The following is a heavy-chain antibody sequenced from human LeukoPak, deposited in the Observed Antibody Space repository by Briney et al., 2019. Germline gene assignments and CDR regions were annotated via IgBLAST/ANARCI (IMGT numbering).Heavy chain of an antibody. Sequence: PSETLSLTCTVSGSSISSYFWSWIRQPPGKGLEWIGYISYSGNTKYNPSLQNRVTISVDTSKNRFPLQLTSVTAADTAVYYCARLGPSGGAFDIWGQGRMVTVSS. J-gene: IGHJ3*02. D-gene: IGHD1-26*01. CDR1: GSSISSYF. V-gene: IGHV4-59*08. CDR2: ISYSGNT. CDR3: ARLGPSGGAFDI.